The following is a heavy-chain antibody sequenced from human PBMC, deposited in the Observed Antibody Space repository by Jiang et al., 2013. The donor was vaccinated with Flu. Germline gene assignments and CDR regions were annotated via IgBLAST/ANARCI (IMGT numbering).Heavy chain of an antibody. V-gene: IGHV4-59*08. Sequence: GSGLVKPSETLSLTCTVSGGSISSYYWSWIRQPPGKGLEWIGYIYYSGSTNYNPSLKSRVTISVDTSKNQFSLKLSSVTAADTAVYYCARHHYVVADAFDIWGQGTMVTVSS. J-gene: IGHJ3*02. D-gene: IGHD2-21*01. CDR3: ARHHYVVADAFDI. CDR1: GGSISSYY. CDR2: IYYSGST.